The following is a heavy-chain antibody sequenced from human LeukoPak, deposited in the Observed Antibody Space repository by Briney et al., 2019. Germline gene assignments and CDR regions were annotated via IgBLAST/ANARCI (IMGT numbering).Heavy chain of an antibody. CDR1: GGTFSSYA. V-gene: IGHV1-69*05. D-gene: IGHD6-13*01. Sequence: ASVKVSCKASGGTFSSYAISWVRQAPGQGLEWMGRIIPIFGTANYARKFQGRVTITTDESTSTAYMELSSLRSEDTAVYYCARDTLGSSSWYVGGFDPWGQGTLVTVSS. CDR3: ARDTLGSSSWYVGGFDP. CDR2: IIPIFGTA. J-gene: IGHJ5*02.